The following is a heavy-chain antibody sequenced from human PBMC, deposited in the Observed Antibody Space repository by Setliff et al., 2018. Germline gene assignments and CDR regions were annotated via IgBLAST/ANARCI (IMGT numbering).Heavy chain of an antibody. CDR2: ISPHSGGA. D-gene: IGHD6-13*01. V-gene: IGHV1-2*02. Sequence: ASVKVSCKASGYTFTTFGVSWVRQVPGQGLEWLGWISPHSGGAKYVEKFQGRVTLTRDTSISTAYMELSSLRSDDTAVYYCARGIAATGTGEAFDVWGQGTKVTVSS. CDR1: GYTFTTFG. CDR3: ARGIAATGTGEAFDV. J-gene: IGHJ3*01.